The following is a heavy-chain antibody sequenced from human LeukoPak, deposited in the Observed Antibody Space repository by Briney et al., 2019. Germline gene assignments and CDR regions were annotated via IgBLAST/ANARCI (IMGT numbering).Heavy chain of an antibody. CDR2: TYYSSTWYN. CDR1: GDSVSSNSVT. D-gene: IGHD2-2*01. CDR3: ARRLTQYDCFDP. Sequence: SQTLSLTCAISGDSVSSNSVTWYWVRQSPSRGLEWLGRTYYSSTWYNDYAVSVRGRITVNPDTSKNQFSLHLNSVTPEDTAVYYCARRLTQYDCFDPWGQGILVTVSS. J-gene: IGHJ5*02. V-gene: IGHV6-1*01.